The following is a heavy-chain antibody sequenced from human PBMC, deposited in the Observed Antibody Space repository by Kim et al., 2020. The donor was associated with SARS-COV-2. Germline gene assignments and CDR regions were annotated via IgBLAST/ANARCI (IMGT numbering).Heavy chain of an antibody. CDR2: ISSSSYI. CDR1: GFTFSSYS. CDR3: ARDNESSIFGVVIRPNSFDY. V-gene: IGHV3-21*01. Sequence: GGSLRLSCAASGFTFSSYSMNWVRQVPGKGLEWVSSISSSSYIYYADSVKGRFTISRDNAKNSLYLQMNSLRAEDTAVYYCARDNESSIFGVVIRPNSFDYWGQGTLVTVSS. J-gene: IGHJ4*02. D-gene: IGHD3-3*01.